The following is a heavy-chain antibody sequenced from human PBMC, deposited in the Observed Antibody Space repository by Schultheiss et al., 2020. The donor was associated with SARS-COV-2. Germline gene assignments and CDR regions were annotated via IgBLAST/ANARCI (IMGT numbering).Heavy chain of an antibody. J-gene: IGHJ4*02. CDR2: IIPIFGTT. D-gene: IGHD3-3*01. Sequence: SVKVSCKASGYSFTSYYMHWVRQAPGQGLECMGGIIPIFGTTNYAQKFQGRVTITADESTSTAYMELSSLRSEDTAVYYCARGGETIFGVVTILRYWGQGTLVTVSS. V-gene: IGHV1-69*13. CDR1: GYSFTSYY. CDR3: ARGGETIFGVVTILRY.